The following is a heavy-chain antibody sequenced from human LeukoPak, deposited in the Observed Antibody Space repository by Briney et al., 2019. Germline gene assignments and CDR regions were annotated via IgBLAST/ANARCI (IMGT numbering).Heavy chain of an antibody. CDR3: ARGDDFDI. CDR1: GGSIRSYY. V-gene: IGHV4-4*07. J-gene: IGHJ3*02. Sequence: PSETLSLTCIVSGGSIRSYYRSWIRQPAGKGLEWLGRIYSSGSTNYNPSLKSRVTMSVDTSKNQFSLKLSSVTAADTAVYYCARGDDFDIWGKGTMVTVSS. CDR2: IYSSGST.